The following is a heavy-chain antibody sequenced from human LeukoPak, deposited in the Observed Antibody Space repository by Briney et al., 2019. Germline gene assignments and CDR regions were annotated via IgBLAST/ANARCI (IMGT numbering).Heavy chain of an antibody. CDR3: AKSSYYDSSGYHREYYFDY. CDR1: GFTFRSYA. D-gene: IGHD3-22*01. Sequence: PGGSLRLSCAAPGFTFRSYAMHWVRQAPGKGVEGVAVISCGGSNKYSADSVKRRFTISRDNSQNTLYLQMNSLRAEDPAVYYCAKSSYYDSSGYHREYYFDYWGQGPLVTVPS. V-gene: IGHV3-30*04. CDR2: ISCGGSNK. J-gene: IGHJ4*02.